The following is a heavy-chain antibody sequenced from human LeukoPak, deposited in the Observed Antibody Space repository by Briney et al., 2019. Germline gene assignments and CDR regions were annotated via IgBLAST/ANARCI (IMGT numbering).Heavy chain of an antibody. Sequence: GGSLRLSCAASGFTFSSYEMNWVRQAPGKGLEWVSYISSSGSTIYCADSVKGRFTISRDNAKNSLYLQMNSLRAEDTAVYYCARDTYYYDSSGYYDYWGQGTLVTVSS. CDR2: ISSSGSTI. CDR1: GFTFSSYE. V-gene: IGHV3-48*03. J-gene: IGHJ4*02. CDR3: ARDTYYYDSSGYYDY. D-gene: IGHD3-22*01.